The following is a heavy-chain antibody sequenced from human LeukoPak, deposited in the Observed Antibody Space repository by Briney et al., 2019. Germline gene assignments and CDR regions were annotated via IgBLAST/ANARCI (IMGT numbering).Heavy chain of an antibody. D-gene: IGHD2-2*01. Sequence: PGGSLRLSCAASGFTFSSYAMSWVRQAPGKGLDWVSAISGSGGSTYYADSVKGRFTISRDSSKNTLYLQINSLRAEDTAVYHCAKEGVPGRGLSWFDPWGQGTLVTVSS. J-gene: IGHJ5*02. CDR1: GFTFSSYA. V-gene: IGHV3-23*01. CDR3: AKEGVPGRGLSWFDP. CDR2: ISGSGGST.